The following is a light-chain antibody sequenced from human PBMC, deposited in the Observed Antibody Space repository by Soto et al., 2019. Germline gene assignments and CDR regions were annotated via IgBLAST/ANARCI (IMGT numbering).Light chain of an antibody. V-gene: IGLV2-11*01. CDR2: EVT. CDR1: SSDIGGYNY. CDR3: CSCAGRFTWV. Sequence: QSALTQPRSVSGSPGQSVTISCTGTSSDIGGYNYVSWYQQHPGKAPKLMIYEVTKRPSGVPDRFSGSKSGNTASLTISGLQAEDEADYYCCSCAGRFTWVFGGGTKLTVL. J-gene: IGLJ3*02.